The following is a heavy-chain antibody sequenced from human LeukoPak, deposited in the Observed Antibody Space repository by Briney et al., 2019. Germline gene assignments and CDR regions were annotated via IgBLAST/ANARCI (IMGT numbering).Heavy chain of an antibody. D-gene: IGHD3-22*01. Sequence: EASVKVSCKASGGTFSSYAISWVRQAPGQGLEWTGRIIPILGIANYAQKFQGRVTITADKSTSTAYMELSSLRSEDTAVYYCASLRSRYDSSGYPLFDYWGQGTLVTVSS. V-gene: IGHV1-69*04. CDR1: GGTFSSYA. CDR2: IIPILGIA. J-gene: IGHJ4*02. CDR3: ASLRSRYDSSGYPLFDY.